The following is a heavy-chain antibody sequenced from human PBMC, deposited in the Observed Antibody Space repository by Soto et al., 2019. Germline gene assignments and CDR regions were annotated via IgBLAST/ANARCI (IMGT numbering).Heavy chain of an antibody. CDR3: ATSSSGSWHFDY. D-gene: IGHD6-13*01. CDR1: GYTFTSYG. V-gene: IGHV1-18*01. CDR2: ISAYNGNT. Sequence: ASVKVSCKASGYTFTSYGISWVRQAPGQGLEWMGWISAYNGNTNYAQKFQGRVTMTEDTSTDTAYMELSSLRSEDTAVYYCATSSSGSWHFDYWGQGTLVTVSS. J-gene: IGHJ4*02.